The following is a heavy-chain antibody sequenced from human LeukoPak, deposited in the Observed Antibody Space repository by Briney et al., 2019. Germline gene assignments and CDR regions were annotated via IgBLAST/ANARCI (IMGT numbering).Heavy chain of an antibody. CDR2: ISAYNGNT. V-gene: IGHV1-18*01. D-gene: IGHD1-26*01. CDR3: ARRPIVGATSWFYP. Sequence: GASVKVSCKASGYTFTSYGISWVRQAPGQGLEWRGWISAYNGNTNYAQKLQGRVTMTTDTSTSTAYMELRSLRSDDTAVYYCARRPIVGATSWFYPRGQGTLVTVSS. J-gene: IGHJ5*02. CDR1: GYTFTSYG.